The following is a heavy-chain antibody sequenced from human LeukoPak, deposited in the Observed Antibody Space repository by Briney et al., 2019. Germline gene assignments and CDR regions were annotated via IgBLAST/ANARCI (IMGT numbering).Heavy chain of an antibody. CDR2: IYSSGNA. Sequence: GGSLRPSCAASGSTVDSNYMSLVRQAPGKGLECVSVIYSSGNAYYADSVKGRFTISRDISKNTLFLQMKSLRAEDTAVYFCARRVIIAGAGNYVDYQGQGTVVTVSS. CDR1: GSTVDSNY. CDR3: ARRVIIAGAGNYVDY. D-gene: IGHD6-13*01. V-gene: IGHV3-53*01. J-gene: IGHJ4*02.